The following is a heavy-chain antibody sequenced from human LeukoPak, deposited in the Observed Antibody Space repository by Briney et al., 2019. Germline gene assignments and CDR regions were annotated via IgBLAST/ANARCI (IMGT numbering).Heavy chain of an antibody. J-gene: IGHJ4*02. V-gene: IGHV3-30*02. Sequence: PGGSLRLSCAASGFTFSSYGMHWVRQAPGKGLEWVAFIRYDGSNKYYADSVKGRFTISRDNSKNTLYLQMNSLRAEDTAVYYCAKDYSGSSRQPDYWGQGTLVTVSS. CDR3: AKDYSGSSRQPDY. D-gene: IGHD1-26*01. CDR1: GFTFSSYG. CDR2: IRYDGSNK.